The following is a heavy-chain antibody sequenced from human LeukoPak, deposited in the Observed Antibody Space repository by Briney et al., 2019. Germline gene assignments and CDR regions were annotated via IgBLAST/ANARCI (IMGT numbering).Heavy chain of an antibody. V-gene: IGHV1-69*05. CDR1: GGTFSSYA. Sequence: SVEVSCKASGGTFSSYAISWVRQAPGQGLEWMGGIIPIFGTANYAQKFQGRVTITTDESTSTAYMELSSLRSDDTAVYYCARDEGYSYGRVDYWGQGTLVTVSS. CDR2: IIPIFGTA. CDR3: ARDEGYSYGRVDY. D-gene: IGHD5-18*01. J-gene: IGHJ4*02.